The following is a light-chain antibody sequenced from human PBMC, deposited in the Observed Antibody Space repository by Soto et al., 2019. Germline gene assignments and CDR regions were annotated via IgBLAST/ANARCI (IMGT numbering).Light chain of an antibody. CDR3: QQSFSTPPYT. V-gene: IGKV1-39*01. CDR1: QSIRSD. J-gene: IGKJ2*01. Sequence: DIQMTQSPSSLSASVGDRVTITCRASQSIRSDLNWYQHKPAKAPKLLIYATSTLQSGVPSRFSGSGSGTDFTLTISSLQPEDFATYYCQQSFSTPPYTFGQGTKLEIK. CDR2: ATS.